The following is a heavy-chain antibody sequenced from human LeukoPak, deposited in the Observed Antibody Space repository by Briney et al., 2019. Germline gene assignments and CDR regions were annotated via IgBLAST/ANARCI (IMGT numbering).Heavy chain of an antibody. Sequence: GGSLRLSCLVSGSTFGNYGMHWIRQAPGKGLEWVAFIPNDGNTVYYIDSVKGRFTISRDISTDTLWLQMDSLRTEDTAVYYCAKGPLRGTAAAIDYWGQGTLVTVSS. V-gene: IGHV3-30*02. CDR3: AKGPLRGTAAAIDY. J-gene: IGHJ4*02. CDR2: IPNDGNTV. CDR1: GSTFGNYG. D-gene: IGHD2-2*01.